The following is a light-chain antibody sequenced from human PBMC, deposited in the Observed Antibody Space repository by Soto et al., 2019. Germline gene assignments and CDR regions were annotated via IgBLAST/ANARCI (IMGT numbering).Light chain of an antibody. CDR3: SSYTSSSKDV. Sequence: QSVLTQPASVSGSPGQSITISCTGTSSDAGGYNYVSWYQQHPGKAPKLMIYEVSNRPSGVSNRFSGSKSGNTASLTISGLQAEDEADYYCSSYTSSSKDVFGTGTKVTVL. J-gene: IGLJ1*01. V-gene: IGLV2-14*01. CDR2: EVS. CDR1: SSDAGGYNY.